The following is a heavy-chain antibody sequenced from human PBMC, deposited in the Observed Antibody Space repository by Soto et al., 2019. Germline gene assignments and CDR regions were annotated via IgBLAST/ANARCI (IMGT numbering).Heavy chain of an antibody. CDR1: GASISGFY. V-gene: IGHV4-4*07. D-gene: IGHD1-1*01. CDR2: IYATGTT. CDR3: VRDGTKTLRDWFDP. Sequence: SEALSLTCTVSGASISGFYWSWIRKSAGKGLEWIGRIYATGTTDYNPSLKSRVMMSVDTSKKQFSLKLRSVTAADTAVYYCVRDGTKTLRDWFDPWGQGMSVTVSS. J-gene: IGHJ5*02.